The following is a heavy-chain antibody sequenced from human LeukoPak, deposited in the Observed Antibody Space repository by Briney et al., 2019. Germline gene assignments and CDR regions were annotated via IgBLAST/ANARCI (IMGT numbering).Heavy chain of an antibody. CDR1: GFTPTSYS. CDR3: ARDLVGYGGGFDY. V-gene: IGHV3-30*04. J-gene: IGHJ4*02. CDR2: ISYDGSNK. D-gene: IGHD4-23*01. Sequence: GGSLRLSCAGSGFTPTSYSIHWVRQVSGSGLEWVAVISYDGSNKYYADSVKGRFTISRDNSRNTVYLQMNSLRPEDTAVCSCARDLVGYGGGFDYWGQGTLVTVSS.